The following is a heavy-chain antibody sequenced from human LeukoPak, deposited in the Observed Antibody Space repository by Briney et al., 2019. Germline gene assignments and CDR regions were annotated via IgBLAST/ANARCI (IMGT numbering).Heavy chain of an antibody. J-gene: IGHJ4*02. CDR2: ISDDGRNK. Sequence: GRSLRLSCAASGFTFSDYSMHWVRQAPGKGLEWVTLISDDGRNKNYADSVKGRFTISRDGSRNTLYLQMISLRVEDTAVYYCARDQIYGATLDYWGQGTLVTVSS. CDR1: GFTFSDYS. V-gene: IGHV3-30*04. CDR3: ARDQIYGATLDY. D-gene: IGHD4-17*01.